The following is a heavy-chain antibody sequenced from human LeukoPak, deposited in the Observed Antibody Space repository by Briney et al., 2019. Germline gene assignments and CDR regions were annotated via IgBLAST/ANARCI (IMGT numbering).Heavy chain of an antibody. J-gene: IGHJ6*02. CDR1: GGSFSGYY. CDR3: ARGFLGLNGGV. V-gene: IGHV4-34*01. Sequence: SETLSLICGVSGGSFSGYYWNWIRQAPGKGLEWIGEINHNGSTSSNPSLKSRVTISVDTSRSRFSLKLNSATAADTAVYYCARGFLGLNGGVWGQGTTVTVSS. D-gene: IGHD1-26*01. CDR2: INHNGST.